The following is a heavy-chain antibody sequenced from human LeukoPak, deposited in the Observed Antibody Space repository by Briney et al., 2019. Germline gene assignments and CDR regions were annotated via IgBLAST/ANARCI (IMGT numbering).Heavy chain of an antibody. CDR2: ISYDGSNK. D-gene: IGHD4/OR15-4a*01. V-gene: IGHV3-30*03. J-gene: IGHJ4*02. CDR3: ARAGPYGGYYFDY. CDR1: GFTFSSYW. Sequence: GGSLRLSCAASGFTFSSYWMHRVRQAPGKGLEWVAVISYDGSNKYYADSVKGRFTISRDNSKNTLYLQMNSLRAEDTAVYYCARAGPYGGYYFDYWGQGTLVTVSS.